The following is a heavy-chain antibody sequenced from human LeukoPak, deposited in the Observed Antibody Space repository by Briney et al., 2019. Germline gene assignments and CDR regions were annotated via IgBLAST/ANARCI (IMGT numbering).Heavy chain of an antibody. CDR3: ARGSTWDYFDY. Sequence: ASVKVSCKASGYTFTGYYMHWVRQAPGQGLEWMGWMNPNSGNTGYAQKFQGRVTITRNTSISTAYMELSSLRSEDTAVYYCARGSTWDYFDYWGQGTLVTVSS. CDR1: GYTFTGYY. CDR2: MNPNSGNT. D-gene: IGHD1-26*01. V-gene: IGHV1-8*03. J-gene: IGHJ4*02.